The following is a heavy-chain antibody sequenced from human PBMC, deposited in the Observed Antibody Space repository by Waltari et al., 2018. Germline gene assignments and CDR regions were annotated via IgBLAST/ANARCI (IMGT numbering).Heavy chain of an antibody. CDR2: TYSNGYT. J-gene: IGHJ5*02. CDR3: ARGGDWFDP. V-gene: IGHV4-61*02. Sequence: QVQLRESGPGLVKTSQTLSPTCTVSGGSISSSFSYRIWIRQPAGKGLEWIGRTYSNGYTNYNPSLKSRVTLSVDTSKNQFSLKLSSVTAADTAVYFCARGGDWFDPWGQGTLVTVSS. D-gene: IGHD3-16*01. CDR1: GGSISSSFSY.